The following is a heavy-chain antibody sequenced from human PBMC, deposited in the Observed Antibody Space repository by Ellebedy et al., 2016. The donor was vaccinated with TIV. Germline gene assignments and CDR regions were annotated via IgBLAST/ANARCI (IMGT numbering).Heavy chain of an antibody. V-gene: IGHV3-11*06. CDR2: ISSSSSYT. D-gene: IGHD2-2*01. CDR3: ARDRFVEPAAHMWGVDY. Sequence: SCKASGGTFSSYAISWIRQAPGKGLEWVSYISSSSSYTNYADSVKGRFTISRDNAKNSLYLQMNSLRAEDTAVYYCARDRFVEPAAHMWGVDYWGQGTLVTVSS. J-gene: IGHJ4*02. CDR1: GGTFSSYA.